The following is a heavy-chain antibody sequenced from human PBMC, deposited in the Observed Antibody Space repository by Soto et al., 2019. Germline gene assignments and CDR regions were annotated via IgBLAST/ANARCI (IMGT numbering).Heavy chain of an antibody. D-gene: IGHD6-13*01. Sequence: GPVKVSCKVSGYTLTELSMHWVRQAPGKGLEWMGGFDPEDGETIYAQKFQGRVTMTEDTSTDTAYMELSSLRSEDTAVYYCATAGGGSSWYVYYYGMDVWGQGTTVTVSS. J-gene: IGHJ6*02. CDR2: FDPEDGET. CDR3: ATAGGGSSWYVYYYGMDV. CDR1: GYTLTELS. V-gene: IGHV1-24*01.